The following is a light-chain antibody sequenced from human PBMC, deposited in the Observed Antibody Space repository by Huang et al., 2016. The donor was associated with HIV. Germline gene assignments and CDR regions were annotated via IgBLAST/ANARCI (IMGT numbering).Light chain of an antibody. CDR3: QQRSNWPLFT. CDR2: DTS. V-gene: IGKV3-11*01. CDR1: QSVSSS. J-gene: IGKJ3*01. Sequence: EIVLTQSPATLSLSPGERATLSCKASQSVSSSLARYQQNPGQAPRLLIYDTSNRATGIPARFSGSESGTDFTLTISSLEPEDFAVYYCQQRSNWPLFTFGPGTKVDIK.